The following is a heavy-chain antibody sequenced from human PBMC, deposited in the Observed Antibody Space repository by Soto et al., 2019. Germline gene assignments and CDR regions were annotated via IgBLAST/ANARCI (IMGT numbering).Heavy chain of an antibody. Sequence: SXXLSLXXIVSGGSHSEKYWNWVRQPPGKGLEWIGLIFANGHTDYSPSLKSRVTMSVDASKNQFSLRLTSMTAADTAVYYCXASLAASGLNWLDPWGRGTLVTVSS. V-gene: IGHV4-4*07. CDR3: XASLAASGLNWLDP. J-gene: IGHJ5*02. CDR1: GGSHSEKY. D-gene: IGHD6-13*01. CDR2: IFANGHT.